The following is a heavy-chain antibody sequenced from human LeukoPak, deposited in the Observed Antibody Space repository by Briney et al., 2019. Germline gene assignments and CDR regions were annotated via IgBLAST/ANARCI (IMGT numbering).Heavy chain of an antibody. CDR2: ISSSSSYI. Sequence: GGSLRLSCAASGFTFSSYSMNWVRQAPGKGLEWVSSISSSSSYIYYADSVKGRFTISRDNAKNSLYLQVNSLRAEDTAVYYCARGGTTGTTHVRYDYYGMDVWGQGTTVTVSS. CDR1: GFTFSSYS. V-gene: IGHV3-21*04. D-gene: IGHD1-1*01. J-gene: IGHJ6*02. CDR3: ARGGTTGTTHVRYDYYGMDV.